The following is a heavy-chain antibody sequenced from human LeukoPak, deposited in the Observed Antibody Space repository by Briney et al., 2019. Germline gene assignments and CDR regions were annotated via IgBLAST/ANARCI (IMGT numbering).Heavy chain of an antibody. Sequence: PSETLSLTCTVSGGSISSYYWGWIRQPPGKGLEWIGSIYYSGSTYYNPSLKSRVTISVDTSKNQFSLKLSSVTAADTAVYYCARLGQWLVHNYFDYWGQGTLVTVSS. CDR2: IYYSGST. V-gene: IGHV4-39*01. CDR1: GGSISSYY. D-gene: IGHD6-19*01. J-gene: IGHJ4*02. CDR3: ARLGQWLVHNYFDY.